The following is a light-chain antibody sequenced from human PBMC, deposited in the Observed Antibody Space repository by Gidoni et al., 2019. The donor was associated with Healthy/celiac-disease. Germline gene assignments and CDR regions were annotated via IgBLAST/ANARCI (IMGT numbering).Light chain of an antibody. J-gene: IGKJ4*01. CDR3: QQYYSTPRT. CDR1: KSVLYSSNNMNY. Sequence: DIVMTQSPDSLAVSLCERATINCKSSKSVLYSSNNMNYLAWYQQKPGQAPKLLIYWASTRESGVPDRFSGSGSGTDFTLTISSLQAEDVAVYYCQQYYSTPRTFGGGTKVEIK. CDR2: WAS. V-gene: IGKV4-1*01.